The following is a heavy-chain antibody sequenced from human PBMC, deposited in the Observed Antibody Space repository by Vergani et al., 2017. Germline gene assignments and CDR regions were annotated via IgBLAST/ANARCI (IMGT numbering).Heavy chain of an antibody. Sequence: QVQLQESGPGLMKPSETPSLICDVFDFISNGHYWGWIRQSTKKGLEWIGSLYASGSTYYSPSLKSRVAISIGKSKNHFSLRLSSVTAADTAVYYCARHLSGYSYGVFDYWGQGREVTVSS. V-gene: IGHV4-38-2*01. J-gene: IGHJ4*02. CDR2: LYASGST. CDR1: DFISNGHY. CDR3: ARHLSGYSYGVFDY. D-gene: IGHD5-18*01.